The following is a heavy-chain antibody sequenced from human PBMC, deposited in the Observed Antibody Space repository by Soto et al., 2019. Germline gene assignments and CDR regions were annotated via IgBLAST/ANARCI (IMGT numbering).Heavy chain of an antibody. V-gene: IGHV4-31*03. J-gene: IGHJ4*02. D-gene: IGHD2-15*01. CDR1: GGSISSGGYY. CDR2: IYYSGST. CDR3: GRARKDIVVLVAAPLFDY. Sequence: PSETLSLTCTVSGGSISSGGYYWSWIRQHPGKGLEWIGYIYYSGSTYYNPSLKSRVTISVDTSKNQFSLKLSSVTAADTAVYYCGRARKDIVVLVAAPLFDYWGQGTLVTVSS.